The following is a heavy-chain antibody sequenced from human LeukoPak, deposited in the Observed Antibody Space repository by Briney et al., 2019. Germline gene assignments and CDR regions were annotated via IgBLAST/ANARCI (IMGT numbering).Heavy chain of an antibody. CDR3: ARGGGIQLSDNWFDP. CDR1: GGTFSSYA. Sequence: RASVKVSCKASGGTFSSYAISWVRQAPGQGLEWMGGIIPIFGTANYAQKFQGRVTITADESTSTAYMELSSLRSEDTAVYYCARGGGIQLSDNWFDPWGQGTLVTVSS. CDR2: IIPIFGTA. J-gene: IGHJ5*02. V-gene: IGHV1-69*13. D-gene: IGHD5-18*01.